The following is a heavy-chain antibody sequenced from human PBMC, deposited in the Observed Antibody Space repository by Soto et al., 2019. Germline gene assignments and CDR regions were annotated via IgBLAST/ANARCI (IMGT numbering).Heavy chain of an antibody. CDR2: IIPILGIA. CDR3: ARAQGYSGYDGLSN. V-gene: IGHV1-69*02. J-gene: IGHJ4*02. CDR1: GGTFSSYT. D-gene: IGHD5-12*01. Sequence: SVKVSCKASGGTFSSYTISWVRQAPGQGLEWMGRIIPILGIANYAQKFQGRVTITADKSTSTAYMELSSLRSEDTAVYYCARAQGYSGYDGLSNWGQGTLVTVSS.